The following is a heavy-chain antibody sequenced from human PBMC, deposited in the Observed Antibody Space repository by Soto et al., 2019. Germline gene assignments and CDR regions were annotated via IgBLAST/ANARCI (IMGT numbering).Heavy chain of an antibody. V-gene: IGHV1-3*01. CDR1: GYTFTSYA. J-gene: IGHJ5*02. CDR2: INAGNGNT. D-gene: IGHD6-13*01. Sequence: ASVKVSCKASGYTFTSYAMHWVRQAPGQRLEWMGWINAGNGNTKYSQKFQGRVTITRDTSASTAYMELSSLRSEDSAVYYCARAGYSSSWYDWFDPWGQGTLVTV. CDR3: ARAGYSSSWYDWFDP.